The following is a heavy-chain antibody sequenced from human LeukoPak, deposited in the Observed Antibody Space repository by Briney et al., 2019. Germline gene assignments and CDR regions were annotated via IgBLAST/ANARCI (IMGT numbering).Heavy chain of an antibody. J-gene: IGHJ6*02. D-gene: IGHD5-12*01. V-gene: IGHV4-59*01. CDR1: GGSISTYY. Sequence: SETLSLTCSVSGGSISTYYWSWIRQPPGKGLEWIGYIYYSGSTSYNPSLKSRVTISVDTSKNQFSLKLSSVTAADTAVYYCARDKVTKVATIYYYYGMDVWGQGTTVTVSS. CDR2: IYYSGST. CDR3: ARDKVTKVATIYYYYGMDV.